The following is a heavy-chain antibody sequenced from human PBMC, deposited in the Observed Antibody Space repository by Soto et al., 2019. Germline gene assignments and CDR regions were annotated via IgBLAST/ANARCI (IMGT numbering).Heavy chain of an antibody. D-gene: IGHD3-9*01. J-gene: IGHJ4*02. CDR2: ISSSGSTI. CDR3: ARVNDILTGYNFDY. V-gene: IGHV3-48*03. CDR1: GFTFSSYE. Sequence: GGSLRLSCAASGFTFSSYEMNWVRQAPGKGLEWVSYISSSGSTIYYADSVKGRFTISRDNAKNSLYLQMNSLRAEDTAVYYCARVNDILTGYNFDYWGQGTLVTVSS.